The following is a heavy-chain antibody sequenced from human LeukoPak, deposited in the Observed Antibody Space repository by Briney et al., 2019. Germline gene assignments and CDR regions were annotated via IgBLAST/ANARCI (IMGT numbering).Heavy chain of an antibody. J-gene: IGHJ4*02. CDR3: ARGRSSGWSV. V-gene: IGHV4-34*01. D-gene: IGHD6-19*01. CDR1: GGSFSGYY. Sequence: PSETLSLTCVVYGGSFSGYYWSWIRQPPGKGLEWIGEINHSGSTNYSPSLKSRVTISVDTSKNQFSLKLSSVTAADTAVYYCARGRSSGWSVWGQGTLVTVSS. CDR2: INHSGST.